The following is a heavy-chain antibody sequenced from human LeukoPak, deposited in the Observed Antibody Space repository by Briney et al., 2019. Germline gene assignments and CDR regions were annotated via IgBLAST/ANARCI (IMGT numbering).Heavy chain of an antibody. D-gene: IGHD6-19*01. Sequence: GGSLRLSCAASRFTFTNYSMNWVRQAPGKGLEWVSSISSLSNYIYYADSVKGRFTISGDNAKNSLYLQMNSLRAEDTALYYCARGGENSGFDYWGQGTLVIVSS. V-gene: IGHV3-21*01. CDR2: ISSLSNYI. CDR1: RFTFTNYS. CDR3: ARGGENSGFDY. J-gene: IGHJ4*02.